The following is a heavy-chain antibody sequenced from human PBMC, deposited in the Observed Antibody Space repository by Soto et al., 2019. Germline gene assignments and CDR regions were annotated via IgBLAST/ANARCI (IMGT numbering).Heavy chain of an antibody. J-gene: IGHJ6*02. CDR3: ARHMSSSWYRYYYGMDV. CDR2: MNPNSGNT. CDR1: GYTFTSYD. Sequence: GASVKVSCKASGYTFTSYDINWVRQATGQGLEWMGWMNPNSGNTGYAQKFQGRVTMTRNTSISTAYMELSSLKASDTAMYYCARHMSSSWYRYYYGMDVWGQGTTVTVSS. D-gene: IGHD6-13*01. V-gene: IGHV1-8*01.